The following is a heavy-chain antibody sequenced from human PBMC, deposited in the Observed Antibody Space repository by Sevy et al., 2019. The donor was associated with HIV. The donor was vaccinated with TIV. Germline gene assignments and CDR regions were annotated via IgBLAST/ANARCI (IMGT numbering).Heavy chain of an antibody. CDR3: AKDGESYVWGSHYDY. J-gene: IGHJ4*02. CDR1: GYSFSNYG. D-gene: IGHD3-16*01. Sequence: GGSLRLSCEASGYSFSNYGMNWVRQAPGKGLEWVSGTSGSGGSTYYADSVKGRFTISRDNSKNTLYLQMNSLRAEDTAVYSYAKDGESYVWGSHYDYWGQGTLVTVSS. CDR2: TSGSGGST. V-gene: IGHV3-23*01.